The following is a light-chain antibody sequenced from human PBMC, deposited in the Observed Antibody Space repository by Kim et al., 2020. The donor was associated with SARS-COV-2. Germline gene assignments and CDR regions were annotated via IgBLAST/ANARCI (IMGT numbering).Light chain of an antibody. CDR3: QQYYSWPLT. V-gene: IGKV3-15*01. CDR2: DTS. CDR1: QSFTSK. Sequence: EIVMTQSPATLSVSPGERATLSCRASQSFTSKLAWFQQKPGRAPRLLIYDTSTRATGIPARFSGCGSGTEFTLTISSLQSEDFAVYYCQQYYSWPLTFGGGTKVDIK. J-gene: IGKJ4*01.